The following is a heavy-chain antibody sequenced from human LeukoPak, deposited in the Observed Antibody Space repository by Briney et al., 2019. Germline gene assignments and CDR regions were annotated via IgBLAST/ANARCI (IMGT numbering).Heavy chain of an antibody. D-gene: IGHD4-4*01. CDR2: IYYSGST. Sequence: RSSETLSLTCTVSGGSIRSSSYSWGRIRQPPGKGLEWIGSIYYSGSTYYNPSLKSRVTISVDTSKNQFSLELSSVTAADTAVYYCARSGPSTVTTLNWFDPWGQGTLVTVSS. CDR1: GGSIRSSSYS. J-gene: IGHJ5*02. V-gene: IGHV4-39*01. CDR3: ARSGPSTVTTLNWFDP.